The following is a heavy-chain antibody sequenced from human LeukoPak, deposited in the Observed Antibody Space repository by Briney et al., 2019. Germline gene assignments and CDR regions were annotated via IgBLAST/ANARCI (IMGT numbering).Heavy chain of an antibody. D-gene: IGHD2-15*01. Sequence: GGSLRLSCAASGFTFSSYEMNWVRQAPGKGLEWVSYISSSGSTIYYADSVKGRFTISRDNAKNSLYLQMSSLRAEDTAVYYCASWGVVAVAALDVWGQGTTVTVSS. CDR2: ISSSGSTI. CDR1: GFTFSSYE. J-gene: IGHJ6*02. CDR3: ASWGVVAVAALDV. V-gene: IGHV3-48*03.